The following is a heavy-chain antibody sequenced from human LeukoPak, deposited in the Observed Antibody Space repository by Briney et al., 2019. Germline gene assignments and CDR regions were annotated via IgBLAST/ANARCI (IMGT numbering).Heavy chain of an antibody. CDR2: ISSSSSTI. CDR1: GFTFSSYS. CDR3: AGDQTYYYYMDV. J-gene: IGHJ6*03. V-gene: IGHV3-48*01. Sequence: PGGSLRLSCAASGFTFSSYSMNWVRQAPGKGLEWVSYISSSSSTIYYADSVKGRFTISRDNAKNSLYLQMNSLRAEDTAVYYCAGDQTYYYYMDVWGKGTTVTVSS.